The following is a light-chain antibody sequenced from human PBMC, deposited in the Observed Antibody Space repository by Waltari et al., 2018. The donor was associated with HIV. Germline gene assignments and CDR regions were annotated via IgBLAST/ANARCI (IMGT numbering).Light chain of an antibody. CDR1: SSNVGKNY. J-gene: IGLJ6*01. Sequence: QSGLRQPPSTSRPPGQRVVISCSGSSSNVGKNYVSWFQQLPGAAPRLLIYRNERRPAGVPDRFTAAKSGTSAALVSSGLRSDDEADYFCASWDDALSSWLFGGGTKLTVL. CDR3: ASWDDALSSWL. V-gene: IGLV1-47*01. CDR2: RNE.